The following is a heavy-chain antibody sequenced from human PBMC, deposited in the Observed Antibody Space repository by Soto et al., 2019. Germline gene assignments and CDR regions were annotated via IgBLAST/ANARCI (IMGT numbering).Heavy chain of an antibody. CDR2: IRNKVNTYAT. CDR3: SRRRDWTATDPLDY. D-gene: IGHD2-21*01. V-gene: IGHV3-73*01. CDR1: GFTFTDSA. Sequence: GGSLRLSCAASGFTFTDSAIHWVRQASGEGPEWVGRIRNKVNTYATAYAASVKGRFTISRDDATGTTYLQMNSLKTEDTAVYYCSRRRDWTATDPLDYWGQGTLVTVSS. J-gene: IGHJ4*02.